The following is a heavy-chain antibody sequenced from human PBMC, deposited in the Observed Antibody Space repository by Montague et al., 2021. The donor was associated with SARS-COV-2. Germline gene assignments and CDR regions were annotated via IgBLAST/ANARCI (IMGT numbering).Heavy chain of an antibody. CDR3: ARGSGSASATWFDP. Sequence: SETLSLTCTVFGGSIGSHYWSWIRLPPGKGLEWVGHIYYTGITKYKSSLKSRVTISVDTSKNQLSLKLDSVTAADTAVYYCARGSGSASATWFDPWGQGTLVTVSS. D-gene: IGHD6-25*01. V-gene: IGHV4-59*11. CDR1: GGSIGSHY. CDR2: IYYTGIT. J-gene: IGHJ5*02.